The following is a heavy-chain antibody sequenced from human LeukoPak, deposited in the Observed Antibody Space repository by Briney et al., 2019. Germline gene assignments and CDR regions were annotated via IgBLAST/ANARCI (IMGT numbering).Heavy chain of an antibody. CDR1: GDSFNSGTYY. V-gene: IGHV4-30-2*01. Sequence: SQTLSLTCTVSGDSFNSGTYYWSWIRQPPGKGLEWIGYIYHSGTTNYNPSLKSRVTISVDRSKNQFSLKLSSVTAADTAVYYCARGTTVRGVIITYPFLDYWGQGTLVTVSS. CDR2: IYHSGTT. D-gene: IGHD3-10*01. J-gene: IGHJ4*02. CDR3: ARGTTVRGVIITYPFLDY.